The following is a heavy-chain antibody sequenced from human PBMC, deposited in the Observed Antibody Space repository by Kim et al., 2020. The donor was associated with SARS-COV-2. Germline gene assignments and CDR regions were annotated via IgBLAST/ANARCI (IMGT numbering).Heavy chain of an antibody. Sequence: GGSLRLSCAASGFTFDDYAMHWVRQAPGKGLEWVSGISWNSGSIGYADSVKGRFTISRDNAKNSLYLQMNSLRAEDTALYYCAKDIMGSSWYLPGYYYYYYGMDVWGQGTTVTVSS. J-gene: IGHJ6*02. CDR2: ISWNSGSI. V-gene: IGHV3-9*01. D-gene: IGHD6-13*01. CDR1: GFTFDDYA. CDR3: AKDIMGSSWYLPGYYYYYYGMDV.